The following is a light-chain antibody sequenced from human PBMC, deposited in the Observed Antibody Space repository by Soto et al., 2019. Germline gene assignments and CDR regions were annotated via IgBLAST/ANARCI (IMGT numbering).Light chain of an antibody. J-gene: IGKJ4*01. CDR3: QQANSFPHT. CDR1: QGISKY. CDR2: SAS. Sequence: DIQMTQSPSSVSASVGDRVTITCRASQGISKYLAWYQQKPGQAPKLLIYSASTLQSGVPTRFSGFGSGTDFTLMITSLQPEDFATYFCQQANSFPHTFGGGTKIDIK. V-gene: IGKV1-12*01.